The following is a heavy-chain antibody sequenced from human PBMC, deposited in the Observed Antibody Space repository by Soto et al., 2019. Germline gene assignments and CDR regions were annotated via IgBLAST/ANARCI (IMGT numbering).Heavy chain of an antibody. CDR1: GGSIRSGGYC. CDR2: IYYSGST. D-gene: IGHD6-13*01. Sequence: SATLSLTCTVSGGSIRSGGYCLSWILQPPGKGLEWIGYIYYSGSTNYNPSLKSRVTISVDTSKNKFSLKLSSVTAADTAVYYCQRRISSSWYGDASDIWAQGTMVNVSS. CDR3: QRRISSSWYGDASDI. V-gene: IGHV4-61*08. J-gene: IGHJ3*02.